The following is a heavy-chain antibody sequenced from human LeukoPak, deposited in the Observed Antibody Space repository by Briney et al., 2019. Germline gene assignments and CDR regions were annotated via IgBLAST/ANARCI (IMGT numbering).Heavy chain of an antibody. CDR2: VDPEDGET. D-gene: IGHD3-3*01. CDR1: GYTFIDYY. J-gene: IGHJ1*01. Sequence: GASVKVSCKASGYTFIDYYIHWVQQAPGKGLEWMGRVDPEDGETIYAEKFQGRVTITADTSTDTAYMELSSLRSEDTAVYYCATPSDDFWSAPGYFQHWGQGTLVTVSS. CDR3: ATPSDDFWSAPGYFQH. V-gene: IGHV1-69-2*01.